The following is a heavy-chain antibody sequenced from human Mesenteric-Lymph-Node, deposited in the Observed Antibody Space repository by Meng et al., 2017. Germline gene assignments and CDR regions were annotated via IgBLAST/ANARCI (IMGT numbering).Heavy chain of an antibody. J-gene: IGHJ5*02. CDR3: ARDHGFLNWFDP. CDR2: ISPTSGSL. Sequence: QVQLVESGGGLVNTGGSLRPSCAASGFTFSDYYMAWIRQPPGQGLEWVASISPTSGSLYYADSVKGRFSIARDNAKNSLSLQMGSLRVEDTAVYYCARDHGFLNWFDPWGQGTLVTVSS. D-gene: IGHD2/OR15-2a*01. CDR1: GFTFSDYY. V-gene: IGHV3-11*04.